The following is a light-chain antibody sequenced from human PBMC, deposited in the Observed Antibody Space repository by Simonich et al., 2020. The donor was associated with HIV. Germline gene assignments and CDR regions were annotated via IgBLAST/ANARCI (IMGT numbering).Light chain of an antibody. CDR1: QIHIFRNGNTY. CDR3: MQGTHWPIA. V-gene: IGKV2-30*01. Sequence: DVVMTQSHLSLPVTLGQPASISCKSSQIHIFRNGNTYFNWVQQMPGQSPSRLVYKVSNRYSGVPDRISGSGSGTDFTLKISRVEAEDVGVYYCMQGTHWPIAFGGGTKVEIK. CDR2: KVS. J-gene: IGKJ4*01.